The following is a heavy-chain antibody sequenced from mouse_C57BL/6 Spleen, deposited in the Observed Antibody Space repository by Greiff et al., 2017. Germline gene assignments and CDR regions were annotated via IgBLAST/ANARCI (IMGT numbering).Heavy chain of an antibody. D-gene: IGHD2-4*01. CDR1: GFSFNTYA. Sequence: VQLQQSGGGLVQPKGSLKLSCAASGFSFNTYAMNWVRQAPGKGLEWVARIRSKSNNYATYYADSVKDRFTISRDDSESMLYLQMNNLKTEDTAMYYCVRDYDAWFAYWGQGTLVTVSA. V-gene: IGHV10-1*01. J-gene: IGHJ3*01. CDR3: VRDYDAWFAY. CDR2: IRSKSNNYAT.